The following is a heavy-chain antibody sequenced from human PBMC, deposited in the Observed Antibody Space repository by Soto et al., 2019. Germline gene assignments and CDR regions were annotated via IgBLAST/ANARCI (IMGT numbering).Heavy chain of an antibody. CDR3: ARHWSSNSEGH. V-gene: IGHV4-39*01. D-gene: IGHD6-13*01. CDR2: IYYSGST. Sequence: PSETLSLTCTVSGDSISSSDYHWGRIRQPPGKGLEWIGSIYYSGSTNYNPSLKSRVTISVDTSKNQFSLKLSSVTATDTAVYYCARHWSSNSEGHWGQGTLVTVSS. CDR1: GDSISSSDYH. J-gene: IGHJ4*02.